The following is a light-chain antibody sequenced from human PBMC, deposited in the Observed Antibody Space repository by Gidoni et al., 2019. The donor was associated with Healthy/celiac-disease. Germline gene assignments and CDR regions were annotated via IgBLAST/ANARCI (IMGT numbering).Light chain of an antibody. J-gene: IGLJ1*01. Sequence: QSALTQPASVSGSPGQSITISCTGTSSDVGGYNYVSWSQQHPGKAPKLMIYEVSNRPSGVSKRFSGSKSGNTASLTISGLQAEDEADYYCSSYTSSSTLLYVFGTGTKVTVL. CDR1: SSDVGGYNY. CDR2: EVS. V-gene: IGLV2-14*01. CDR3: SSYTSSSTLLYV.